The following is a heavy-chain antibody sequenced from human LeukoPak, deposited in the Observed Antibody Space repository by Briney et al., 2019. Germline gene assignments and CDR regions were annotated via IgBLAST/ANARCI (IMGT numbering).Heavy chain of an antibody. CDR1: GFTFSSYA. CDR2: ISYDGSNK. V-gene: IGHV3-30-3*01. D-gene: IGHD4-17*01. CDR3: VKDRDYGDVFDY. J-gene: IGHJ4*02. Sequence: GRSLRLSCAASGFTFSSYAMHWVRQASGKGLEWVAVISYDGSNKYYADSVKGRFTISRDNSKNTLYLQMNSLRAEDTAVYYCVKDRDYGDVFDYWGQGTLVTVSS.